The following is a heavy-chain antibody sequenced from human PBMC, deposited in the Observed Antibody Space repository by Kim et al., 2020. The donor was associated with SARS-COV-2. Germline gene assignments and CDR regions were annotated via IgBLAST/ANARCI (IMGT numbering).Heavy chain of an antibody. D-gene: IGHD3-10*01. CDR2: INHSGST. J-gene: IGHJ6*02. CDR3: ARGRGLGRVRGEEDV. V-gene: IGHV4-34*01. CDR1: GGSFSGYY. Sequence: SETLSLTCAVYGGSFSGYYWSWIRQPPGKGLEWIGEINHSGSTNYNPSLKSRVTISVDTSKNQFSLKLSSVTAADTAVYYCARGRGLGRVRGEEDVWGQGTTVTVSS.